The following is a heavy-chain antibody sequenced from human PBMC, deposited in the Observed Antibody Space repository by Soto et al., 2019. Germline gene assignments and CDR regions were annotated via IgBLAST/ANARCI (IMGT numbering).Heavy chain of an antibody. CDR1: GFTFSDYS. D-gene: IGHD3-22*01. CDR2: ISSGSSAI. Sequence: PGGSLRLSCAASGFTFSDYSMNWVRQAPGKGLEWVAYISSGSSAIYYADSVKGRFTISRDNVKNSLYLQMNSLRDEDTAVYYCARVGPWVPYYYDSSPYTFENWFDPWGQGTLVTAPQ. V-gene: IGHV3-48*02. CDR3: ARVGPWVPYYYDSSPYTFENWFDP. J-gene: IGHJ5*02.